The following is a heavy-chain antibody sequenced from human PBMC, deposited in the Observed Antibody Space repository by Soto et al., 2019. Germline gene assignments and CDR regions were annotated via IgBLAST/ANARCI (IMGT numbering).Heavy chain of an antibody. CDR2: VYYTGST. J-gene: IGHJ4*02. CDR3: ARSVAVPGAHIDY. D-gene: IGHD6-19*01. CDR1: GGSISGSY. Sequence: SLTCSVSGGSISGSYWSWIRRSPGKGLEWLGYVYYTGSTNYSPSLRSRVSISVDTSKNEFSLRLSSVTAADTAVYFCARSVAVPGAHIDYWGQGTQVTVSS. V-gene: IGHV4-59*01.